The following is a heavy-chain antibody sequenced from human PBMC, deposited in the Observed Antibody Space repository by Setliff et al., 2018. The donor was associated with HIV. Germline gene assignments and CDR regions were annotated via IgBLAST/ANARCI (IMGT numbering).Heavy chain of an antibody. CDR2: IYTSGST. V-gene: IGHV4-61*09. CDR3: ARASSRLNCSGGSCYRAPYAFDI. Sequence: SETLSLTCTVSGGSISGGSYYWSWIRQPAGKGLEWIGHIYTSGSTNYNPSLKSRVTISVDTSKNQFSLKLSSVTAADTAVYYCARASSRLNCSGGSCYRAPYAFDIWGQGTMVPSPQ. CDR1: GGSISGGSYY. D-gene: IGHD2-15*01. J-gene: IGHJ3*02.